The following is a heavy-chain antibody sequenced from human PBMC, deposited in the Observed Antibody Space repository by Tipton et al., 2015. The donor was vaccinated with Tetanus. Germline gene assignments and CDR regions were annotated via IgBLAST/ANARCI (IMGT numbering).Heavy chain of an antibody. CDR3: AKEGLSAFDY. CDR2: ISGSGGST. D-gene: IGHD6-13*01. Sequence: QLVQSGGGMVQPGRSLRLSCAASGFTFSRNPMTWVRQAPGKGLEWVSGISGSGGSTYYADSVKGRFTISRDNSKNTLYLQMNSLRAEDTAVYYCAKEGLSAFDYWGQGTLVSVSS. CDR1: GFTFSRNP. J-gene: IGHJ4*02. V-gene: IGHV3-23*04.